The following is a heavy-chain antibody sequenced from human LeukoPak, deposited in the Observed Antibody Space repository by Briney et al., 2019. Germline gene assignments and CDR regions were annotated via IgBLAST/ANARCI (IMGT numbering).Heavy chain of an antibody. CDR1: GGTFSSYA. CDR3: ARLTFRYCSGGSCSQFDY. CDR2: VIPIFATA. D-gene: IGHD2-15*01. V-gene: IGHV1-69*13. Sequence: SVKVSCKASGGTFSSYAISWVRQAPGQGLEWMGGVIPIFATANYAQKFQGRVTITADESTSTAYMELSSLRSEDTAVYYCARLTFRYCSGGSCSQFDYWGQGTLVTVSS. J-gene: IGHJ4*02.